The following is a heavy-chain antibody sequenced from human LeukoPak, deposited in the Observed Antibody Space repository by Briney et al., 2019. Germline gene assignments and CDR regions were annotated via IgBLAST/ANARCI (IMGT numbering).Heavy chain of an antibody. J-gene: IGHJ4*02. Sequence: GRSLRLSCTGSGFTFGDCSMTWVRQAPGKGLEWVGFITRKSSGGTTEYAPSVKDRFTISRDDSKNSAYLQMNNLKTEDTVVYYCTGSGYYDFWSGTRWGQGTLVVVSS. D-gene: IGHD3-3*01. CDR2: ITRKSSGGTT. CDR1: GFTFGDCS. V-gene: IGHV3-49*04. CDR3: TGSGYYDFWSGTR.